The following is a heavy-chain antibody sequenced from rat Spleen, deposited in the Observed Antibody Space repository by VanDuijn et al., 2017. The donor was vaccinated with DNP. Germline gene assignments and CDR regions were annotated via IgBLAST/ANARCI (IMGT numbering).Heavy chain of an antibody. CDR3: ARHDYSYSPHWYFDF. V-gene: IGHV5S23*01. CDR1: GFTFSHHD. Sequence: EVQLVESGGGLVQPGRTLKLSCAASGFTFSHHDMAWVRQAPTKGLEWVAAISLSGGDTYYRASVKGRFTVSRDNGRSTLYLQIDSLRSEDTATYYCARHDYSYSPHWYFDFWGPGTMVTVSS. J-gene: IGHJ1*01. CDR2: ISLSGGDT. D-gene: IGHD1-2*01.